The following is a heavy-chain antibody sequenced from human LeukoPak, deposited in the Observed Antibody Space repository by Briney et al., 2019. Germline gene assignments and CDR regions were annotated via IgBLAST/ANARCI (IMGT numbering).Heavy chain of an antibody. CDR3: ARVRNYGYNWFDP. Sequence: AGGSLRLSCAASGFTFSSYWMSWVRQAPGKGLEWVANIKQDGSEKYYVDSVKGRFTISRDNAKNSLYLQMNSLRAEDTAVYYCARVRNYGYNWFDPWGQGTLVTVSS. CDR2: IKQDGSEK. D-gene: IGHD1-7*01. V-gene: IGHV3-7*01. J-gene: IGHJ5*02. CDR1: GFTFSSYW.